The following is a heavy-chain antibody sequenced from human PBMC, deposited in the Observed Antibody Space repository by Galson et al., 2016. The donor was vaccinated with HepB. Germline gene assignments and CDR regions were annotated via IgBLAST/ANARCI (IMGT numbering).Heavy chain of an antibody. D-gene: IGHD3-22*01. V-gene: IGHV1-18*01. J-gene: IGHJ5*02. CDR1: GYIFRNYG. CDR3: ARGRRYDSSGYAES. Sequence: SVKVSCKASGYIFRNYGITWVRQAPGQGLEWMGWISADNGNTVYAQKLQGRVTMTTDTSTSTAYMEMRSLRSDDTAVYYCARGRRYDSSGYAESWGQGTLVTVSS. CDR2: ISADNGNT.